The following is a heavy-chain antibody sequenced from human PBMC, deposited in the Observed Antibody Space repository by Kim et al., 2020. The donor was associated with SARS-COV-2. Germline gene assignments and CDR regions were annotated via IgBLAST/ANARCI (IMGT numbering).Heavy chain of an antibody. D-gene: IGHD3-10*01. CDR1: GFTFSSYG. J-gene: IGHJ5*02. CDR2: ISYDGTNK. V-gene: IGHV3-33*05. CDR3: ARDPSGAYYSGSGSYPWFDP. Sequence: GGSLRLSCAASGFTFSSYGVHWVRQTPGKGLEWVAVISYDGTNKYYGDSVKGRFTISRDNSNNTVYLQMDRLRAEDTAVYYCARDPSGAYYSGSGSYPWFDPWGQGTLVTVSS.